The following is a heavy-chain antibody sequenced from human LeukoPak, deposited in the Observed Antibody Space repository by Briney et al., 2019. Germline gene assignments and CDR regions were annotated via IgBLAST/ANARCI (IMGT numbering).Heavy chain of an antibody. D-gene: IGHD2-8*01. J-gene: IGHJ1*01. CDR1: GGTFSSYA. V-gene: IGHV1-69*13. Sequence: SVKVSCKASGGTFSSYAISWVRQAPGQGLEWMGGIIPIFGTANYAQKFQGRVTITADESTSTAYMELSSLRSEDTAVYYCARDGVLGCTNGVCYDTEYFQHWGQGTLVTVSS. CDR2: IIPIFGTA. CDR3: ARDGVLGCTNGVCYDTEYFQH.